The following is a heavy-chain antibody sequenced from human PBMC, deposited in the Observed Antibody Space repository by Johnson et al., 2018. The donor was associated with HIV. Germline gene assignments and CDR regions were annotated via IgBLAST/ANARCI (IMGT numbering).Heavy chain of an antibody. CDR1: GFNLDDYG. CDR3: ATELSLLRDAFDI. D-gene: IGHD3-16*02. J-gene: IGHJ3*02. Sequence: VQLVESGGTVVRPGGSLRLSCVASGFNLDDYGMSWVRQAPGKGLEWVADIKCDGSEKYYVDSVKGRLTISRDNAKNSLYLQVNSLRAEDMTVYYCATELSLLRDAFDIWGQGTMVTVSS. CDR2: IKCDGSEK. V-gene: IGHV3-52*01.